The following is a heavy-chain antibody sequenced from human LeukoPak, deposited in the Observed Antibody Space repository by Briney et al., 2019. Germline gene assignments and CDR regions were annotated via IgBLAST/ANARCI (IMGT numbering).Heavy chain of an antibody. CDR3: ARESSRPPDGGNWRAAPGAFDI. CDR2: INPNSGGT. V-gene: IGHV1-2*02. CDR1: GYTFTGYY. J-gene: IGHJ3*02. D-gene: IGHD4-23*01. Sequence: ASVKVSCKASGYTFTGYYMHWVRQAPGQGLEWMGWINPNSGGTNYAQKFQGRVTMTRDTSISTAYMELSRLRSDDTAVYYCARESSRPPDGGNWRAAPGAFDIWGQGTMATVSS.